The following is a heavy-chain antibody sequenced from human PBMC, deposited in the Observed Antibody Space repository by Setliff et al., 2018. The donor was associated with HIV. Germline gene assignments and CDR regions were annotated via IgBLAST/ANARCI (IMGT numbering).Heavy chain of an antibody. V-gene: IGHV4-34*01. CDR2: INHSGGT. CDR3: ARGWGHDGFDF. D-gene: IGHD7-27*01. Sequence: SETLSLTCTVSGGSISNYYWSWIRQPAGKGLEWIGEINHSGGTNYNPSLKSRVTMSIDTSKNQFSLNVSSVTAADTAVYYCARGWGHDGFDFWGQGTMVTVSS. J-gene: IGHJ3*01. CDR1: GGSISNYY.